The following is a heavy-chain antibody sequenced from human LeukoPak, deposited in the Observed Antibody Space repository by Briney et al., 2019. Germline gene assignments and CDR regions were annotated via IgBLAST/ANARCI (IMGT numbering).Heavy chain of an antibody. Sequence: GGSLRLSCAASGFTFSSYGMSWVRQAPGKGLEWVSAISGSGGSTYYADSVKGRFTVSRDNSKNTLYLQMNSLRAEDTAVYYCAKDPGRIVGDLSRGGYFDYWGQGTLVTVSS. D-gene: IGHD1-26*01. CDR2: ISGSGGST. CDR1: GFTFSSYG. V-gene: IGHV3-23*01. J-gene: IGHJ4*02. CDR3: AKDPGRIVGDLSRGGYFDY.